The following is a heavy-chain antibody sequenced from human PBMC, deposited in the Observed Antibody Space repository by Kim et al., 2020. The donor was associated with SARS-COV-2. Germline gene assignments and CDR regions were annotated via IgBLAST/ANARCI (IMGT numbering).Heavy chain of an antibody. D-gene: IGHD3-10*01. CDR2: T. CDR3: AVGGSGPQIDY. J-gene: IGHJ4*02. Sequence: TVYSPSFQGQVTISADKSISTAYLQWSSLKASDTAMYYCAVGGSGPQIDYWGQGTLVTVSS. V-gene: IGHV5-51*01.